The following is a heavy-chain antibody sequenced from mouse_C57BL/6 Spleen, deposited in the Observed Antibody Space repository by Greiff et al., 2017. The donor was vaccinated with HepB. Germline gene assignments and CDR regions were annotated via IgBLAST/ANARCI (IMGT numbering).Heavy chain of an antibody. J-gene: IGHJ1*03. CDR1: GYTFTDYY. V-gene: IGHV1-76*01. D-gene: IGHD1-1*01. CDR3: ARLATTVVADWYFDV. CDR2: IYPGSGNT. Sequence: VQLQQSGAELVRPGASVKLSCKASGYTFTDYYINWVKQRPGQGLEWIARIYPGSGNTYYNEKFKGKATLTAEKSSSTAYMQLSSLTSEDSAVYFCARLATTVVADWYFDVWGTGTTVTVSS.